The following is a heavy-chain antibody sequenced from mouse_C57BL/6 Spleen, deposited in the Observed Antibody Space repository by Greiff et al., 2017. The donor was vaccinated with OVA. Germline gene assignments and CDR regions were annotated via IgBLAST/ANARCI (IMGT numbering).Heavy chain of an antibody. Sequence: VQLQQPGAELVRPGSSVKLSCKASGYTFTSYWMDWVQQRPGQGLEWIGNIYPSDSATHYNQKFKDKATLTVDKSSSTAYMQLSSLTSEDSAVYYCARTGTGYYFDYWGQGTTLTVSS. V-gene: IGHV1-61*01. CDR1: GYTFTSYW. CDR3: ARTGTGYYFDY. J-gene: IGHJ2*01. D-gene: IGHD2-2*01. CDR2: IYPSDSAT.